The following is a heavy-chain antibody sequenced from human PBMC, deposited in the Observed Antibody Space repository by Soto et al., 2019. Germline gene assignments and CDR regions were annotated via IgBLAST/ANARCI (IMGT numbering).Heavy chain of an antibody. CDR3: ARQISLRGWSPEY. Sequence: QLQLQESGPGLVKPSETLSLTCSVSGGSISSSSYYWGWIRQPPGKGLEWIGSIYYSGSTFYNPSLKSRHNISGDTSKNQFSLKLSSVTAADTALYYWARQISLRGWSPEYWGQGTLVIVSS. CDR1: GGSISSSSYY. J-gene: IGHJ4*02. CDR2: IYYSGST. D-gene: IGHD2-15*01. V-gene: IGHV4-39*01.